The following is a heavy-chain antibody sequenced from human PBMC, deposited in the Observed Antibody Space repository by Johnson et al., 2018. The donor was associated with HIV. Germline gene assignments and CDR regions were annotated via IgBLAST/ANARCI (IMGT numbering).Heavy chain of an antibody. D-gene: IGHD5-24*01. Sequence: EVQVVESGGGLVQPGGSLRLSCAASGFTVSSNYMTWVRQGPGKGLEWVSVLNSGGGTYFADSVTGRFTISRDNAKNTLYLQMHSLRAEDTAVYFCARGCRDGYTCDAFDVWGRGTRVTVSS. CDR2: LNSGGGT. V-gene: IGHV3-66*01. J-gene: IGHJ3*01. CDR3: ARGCRDGYTCDAFDV. CDR1: GFTVSSNY.